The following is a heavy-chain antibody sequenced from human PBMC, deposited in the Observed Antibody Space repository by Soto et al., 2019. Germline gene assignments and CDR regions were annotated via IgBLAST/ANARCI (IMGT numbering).Heavy chain of an antibody. CDR1: GGSTSSSSYY. V-gene: IGHV4-39*01. D-gene: IGHD6-19*01. J-gene: IGHJ3*02. CDR3: ERGVGGWYGDGAFDI. CDR2: IYYSGST. Sequence: SETLSLTCTVSGGSTSSSSYYWGWIRQPPGKGLEWIGSIYYSGSTYYNPSLKSRVTVSVDASKNQFSLKLSSVTAADTAVYYCERGVGGWYGDGAFDIWGQGTMVTVSS.